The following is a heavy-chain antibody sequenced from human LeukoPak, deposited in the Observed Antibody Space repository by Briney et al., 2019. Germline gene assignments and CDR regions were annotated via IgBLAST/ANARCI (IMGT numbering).Heavy chain of an antibody. CDR2: MNPNSGNT. CDR3: ARVGSGWTYYYYYYMDV. Sequence: ASVKVSCKASGYTFTSYDTNWVRQATGQGLEWMGWMNPNSGNTGYAQKFQGRVTMTRNTSISTAYMELSSLRSEDTAVYYCARVGSGWTYYYYYYMDVWGKGTTVTVSS. CDR1: GYTFTSYD. V-gene: IGHV1-8*01. D-gene: IGHD6-19*01. J-gene: IGHJ6*03.